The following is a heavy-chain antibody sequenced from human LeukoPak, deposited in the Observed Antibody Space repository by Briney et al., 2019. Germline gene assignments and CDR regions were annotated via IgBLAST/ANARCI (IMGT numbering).Heavy chain of an antibody. CDR1: GFSFDDYV. CDR2: ISWNSASI. V-gene: IGHV3-9*01. Sequence: PGRSLRLSCAASGFSFDDYVMHWVRQVPGKGLEWVSGISWNSASIGYADSAKGRFTISRDNAKNFLYLQMNSLRVEDTALYYCAKDIRGATVTDYGMDVWGQGTTVTVSS. CDR3: AKDIRGATVTDYGMDV. J-gene: IGHJ6*02. D-gene: IGHD4-17*01.